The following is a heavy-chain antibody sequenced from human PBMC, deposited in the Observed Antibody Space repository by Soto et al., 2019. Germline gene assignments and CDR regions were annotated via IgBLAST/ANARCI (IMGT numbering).Heavy chain of an antibody. CDR3: ASYRITMVRGVKSLRDY. D-gene: IGHD3-10*01. V-gene: IGHV4-34*01. Sequence: SETLSLTCAVYGGSFSGYYWSWIRQPPGKGLEWIGEINHNGSTNYNPSLKSRVTISVDTSKNQLSLKLNSVTAADTVVYYCASYRITMVRGVKSLRDYWGQGTLVTVSS. J-gene: IGHJ4*02. CDR2: INHNGST. CDR1: GGSFSGYY.